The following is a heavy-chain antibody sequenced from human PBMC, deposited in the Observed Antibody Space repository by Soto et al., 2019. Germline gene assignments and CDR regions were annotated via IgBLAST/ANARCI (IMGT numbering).Heavy chain of an antibody. V-gene: IGHV4-30-4*01. J-gene: IGHJ6*02. Sequence: QVQLQESGPGLVKPSQTLSLPCTVSGGSISSGDYYWSWIRQPPGKGLEWIGYIYYIGSTDYNPSITSRVTRSVDTSKNQFSLKLSSVTAADTAVYYCARASPVVTDVWGQGTTVTVAS. CDR2: IYYIGST. CDR3: ARASPVVTDV. D-gene: IGHD5-18*01. CDR1: GGSISSGDYY.